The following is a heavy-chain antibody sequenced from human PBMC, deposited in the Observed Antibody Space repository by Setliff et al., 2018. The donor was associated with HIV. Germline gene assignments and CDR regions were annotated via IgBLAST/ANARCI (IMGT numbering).Heavy chain of an antibody. J-gene: IGHJ6*02. CDR1: GYTFTSYY. CDR3: ARSFYCSSTSCIYYYYGMDV. D-gene: IGHD2-2*01. Sequence: ASVKVSCKASGYTFTSYYMHWVRQAPGQGLEWMGIINPSGSSTSYAQKFQGRVTMTRDTSTSTVYMELSSLRSENTAVYYCARSFYCSSTSCIYYYYGMDVWGQGTTVTVSS. V-gene: IGHV1-46*01. CDR2: INPSGSST.